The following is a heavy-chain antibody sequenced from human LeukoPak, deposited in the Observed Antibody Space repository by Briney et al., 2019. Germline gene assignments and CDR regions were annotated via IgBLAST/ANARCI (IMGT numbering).Heavy chain of an antibody. CDR3: VRDPRDGYGHFDY. CDR1: GFTFSSYA. J-gene: IGHJ4*02. Sequence: GGSLRLSCAASGFTFSSYAMSWVRQAPGKGLEWVSAISGSGGSTYYADSVKGRFTISRDNSKNTVYLQMNSLKPEDTAVYYCVRDPRDGYGHFDYWGQGTLVTVSS. CDR2: ISGSGGST. D-gene: IGHD5-24*01. V-gene: IGHV3-23*01.